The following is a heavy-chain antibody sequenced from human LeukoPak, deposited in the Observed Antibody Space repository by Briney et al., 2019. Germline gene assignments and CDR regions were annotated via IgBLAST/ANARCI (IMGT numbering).Heavy chain of an antibody. CDR2: ISGSGGST. Sequence: GGSLRLSCAASGVTFSSYAMSWVRQAPGKGLEWVSAISGSGGSTYYADSVKGRFTISRDNSKNTLYLQMNSLRAEDTAVYYCAKSPYSGSYYGVRYNWFDPWGQGTLVTVSS. CDR3: AKSPYSGSYYGVRYNWFDP. V-gene: IGHV3-23*01. J-gene: IGHJ5*02. D-gene: IGHD1-26*01. CDR1: GVTFSSYA.